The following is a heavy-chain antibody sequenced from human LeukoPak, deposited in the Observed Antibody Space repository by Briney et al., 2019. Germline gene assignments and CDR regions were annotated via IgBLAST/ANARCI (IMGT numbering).Heavy chain of an antibody. CDR3: ARLPDSSGSPLY. CDR2: IYPGDSDT. D-gene: IGHD3-22*01. J-gene: IGHJ4*02. V-gene: IGHV5-51*01. CDR1: GYIFTSYW. Sequence: PGESLKISCKGSGYIFTSYWIGWVRQMPGKGLEWMGIIYPGDSDTRYSPSFQGQVTISADKYISTAYLQWSSLKPSDTAMFYCARLPDSSGSPLYWGQGTLVSVSS.